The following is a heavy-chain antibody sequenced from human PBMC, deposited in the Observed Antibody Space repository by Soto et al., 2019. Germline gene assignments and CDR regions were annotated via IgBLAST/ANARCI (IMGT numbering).Heavy chain of an antibody. Sequence: GGSLRLSCAASGFTFNNYWMDWVRQAPGKGLEWVANIKQDGSEKYYVDSVKGRFTISRDNAKNSLFLQMNSLRAEDTAVYYCARGYDYWGQGALVTVSS. CDR1: GFTFNNYW. CDR3: ARGYDY. J-gene: IGHJ4*02. CDR2: IKQDGSEK. V-gene: IGHV3-7*04.